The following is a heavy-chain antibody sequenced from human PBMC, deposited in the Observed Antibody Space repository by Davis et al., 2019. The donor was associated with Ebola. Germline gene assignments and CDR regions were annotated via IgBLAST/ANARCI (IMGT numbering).Heavy chain of an antibody. CDR3: AREGRYYYDNSGYYRPGHFDY. D-gene: IGHD3-22*01. CDR1: GGTFSSYA. Sequence: SVKVSCKASGGTFSSYAISWVRQAPGQGLEWMGGLIPIFGTANYAQKFQGRVTITADESTNTAYMELSSLRSEDTALYYCAREGRYYYDNSGYYRPGHFDYWGQGTLVTVSS. CDR2: LIPIFGTA. V-gene: IGHV1-69*13. J-gene: IGHJ4*02.